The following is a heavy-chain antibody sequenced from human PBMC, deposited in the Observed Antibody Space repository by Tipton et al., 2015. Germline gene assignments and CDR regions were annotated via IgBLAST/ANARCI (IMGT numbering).Heavy chain of an antibody. CDR1: GGSISSYY. V-gene: IGHV4-59*12. J-gene: IGHJ5*02. Sequence: TLSLTCTVSGGSISSYYWSWIRQPPGKGLEWIGYIYYSGSTNYNPSLKSRLTMSLDTSKNQFSMNLTSVTAADTAVYYCTNFNCGGDCYSYLSCFPPWCPGPLVSVSS. CDR3: TNFNCGGDCYSYLSCFPP. CDR2: IYYSGST. D-gene: IGHD2-21*02.